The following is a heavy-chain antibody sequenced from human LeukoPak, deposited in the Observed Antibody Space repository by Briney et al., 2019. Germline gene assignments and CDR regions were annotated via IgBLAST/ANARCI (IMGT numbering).Heavy chain of an antibody. Sequence: GGSLRLSCAASGFTFSSYVMSWVRQAPGKGLEWVSAISGSGGSTYYADSVKGRFTISRDNSKNTLYLQMNSLRAEDTAVYYCASELRFLEWLPDYWGQGTLVTVSS. CDR2: ISGSGGST. J-gene: IGHJ4*02. V-gene: IGHV3-23*01. D-gene: IGHD3-3*01. CDR1: GFTFSSYV. CDR3: ASELRFLEWLPDY.